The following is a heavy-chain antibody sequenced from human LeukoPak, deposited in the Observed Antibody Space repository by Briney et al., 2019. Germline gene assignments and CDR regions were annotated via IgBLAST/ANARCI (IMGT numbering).Heavy chain of an antibody. D-gene: IGHD3-10*01. Sequence: SETLSLTCTVSGYSISNGYYWGWIRQPPGKGLEWIGSIYHSGTTYYNPSLQSRVTISVDTSKNQFSLKLSSVTAADTAVYYCARHPYYYGSGSYYNEYYFDYWGQGTLVTVSS. V-gene: IGHV4-38-2*02. CDR1: GYSISNGYY. CDR2: IYHSGTT. CDR3: ARHPYYYGSGSYYNEYYFDY. J-gene: IGHJ4*02.